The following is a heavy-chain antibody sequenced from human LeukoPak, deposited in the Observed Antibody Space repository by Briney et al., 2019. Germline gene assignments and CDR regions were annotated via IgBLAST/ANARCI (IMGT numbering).Heavy chain of an antibody. CDR3: ARRVYVWGSWRYLGYMDV. CDR2: INHSGST. V-gene: IGHV4-34*01. Sequence: SETLSLTCAVYGGSFSGYYWSWIRQPPGKGLEWIGEINHSGSTNYNPSLKSRVTISVDTSKNQFSLKLSSVTAADTAVYYCARRVYVWGSWRYLGYMDVWGKGTTVTISS. J-gene: IGHJ6*03. CDR1: GGSFSGYY. D-gene: IGHD3-16*02.